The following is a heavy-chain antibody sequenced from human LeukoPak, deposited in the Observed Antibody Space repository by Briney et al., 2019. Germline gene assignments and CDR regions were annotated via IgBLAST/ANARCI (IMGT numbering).Heavy chain of an antibody. V-gene: IGHV3-48*03. CDR3: ARDYGGSSPFDY. D-gene: IGHD4-23*01. J-gene: IGHJ4*02. Sequence: GGSLRLSCAASGFTFSSYEMNWVRQAPGKGLEGVSYISSSGSTIYYADSVKGPFTISRDNAKNSLYLQMNSLRAEDTAVYYCARDYGGSSPFDYWGQGTLVTVSS. CDR1: GFTFSSYE. CDR2: ISSSGSTI.